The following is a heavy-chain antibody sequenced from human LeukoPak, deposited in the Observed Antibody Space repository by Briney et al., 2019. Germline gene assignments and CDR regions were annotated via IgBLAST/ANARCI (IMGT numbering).Heavy chain of an antibody. CDR3: ARTGGPDYYYYYYMDV. Sequence: SEALSLTCTVSGGSISSYYWSWIRLPAGKGLEWIGRIYTSGSTNYNPSLKSRVTMSVDTSKNQFSLKLSSVTAADTAVYYCARTGGPDYYYYYYMDVWGKGTTVTVSS. CDR1: GGSISSYY. V-gene: IGHV4-4*07. CDR2: IYTSGST. J-gene: IGHJ6*03. D-gene: IGHD3-10*01.